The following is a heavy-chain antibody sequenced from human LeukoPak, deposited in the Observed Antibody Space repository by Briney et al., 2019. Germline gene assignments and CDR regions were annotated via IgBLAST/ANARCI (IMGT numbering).Heavy chain of an antibody. CDR3: ARGDIAAAGSGDY. D-gene: IGHD6-13*01. V-gene: IGHV3-21*01. Sequence: GGSLRLSCAASGFTFDDYGMNWVRQAPGKGLEWVSSISSSSSYIYYADSVKGRFTISRDNAKNSLYLQMSSLRAEDTAVYYCARGDIAAAGSGDYWGQGTLVTVSS. J-gene: IGHJ4*02. CDR1: GFTFDDYG. CDR2: ISSSSSYI.